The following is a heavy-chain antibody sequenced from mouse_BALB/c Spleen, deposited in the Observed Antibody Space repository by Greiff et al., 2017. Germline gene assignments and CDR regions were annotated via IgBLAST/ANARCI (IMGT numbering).Heavy chain of an antibody. CDR2: INPSNGRT. Sequence: VQLQQPGAELVKPGASVKLSCKASGYTFTSYWMHWVKQRPGQGLEWIGEINPSNGRTNYNEKFKSKATLTVDKSSSTAYMQLSSLTSEDSAVYYCARLLVGNGYGDAMDYWGQGTSVTVSS. CDR1: GYTFTSYW. D-gene: IGHD2-2*01. CDR3: ARLLVGNGYGDAMDY. J-gene: IGHJ4*01. V-gene: IGHV1S81*02.